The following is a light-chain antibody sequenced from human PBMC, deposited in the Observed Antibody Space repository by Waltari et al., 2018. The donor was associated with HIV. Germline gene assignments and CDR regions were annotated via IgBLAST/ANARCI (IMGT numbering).Light chain of an antibody. CDR3: QSYDNTVNGCV. J-gene: IGLJ2*01. CDR1: SSNIGTNYD. Sequence: QSVLTQPPSVSGAPGQNVTVSCTGSSSNIGTNYDVHWYQFLPGEVPKLLIYGNTIRPAGVPGRFSGSSSGTSASLAITGLQPADEADYYCQSYDNTVNGCVFGGGTRVTV. CDR2: GNT. V-gene: IGLV1-40*01.